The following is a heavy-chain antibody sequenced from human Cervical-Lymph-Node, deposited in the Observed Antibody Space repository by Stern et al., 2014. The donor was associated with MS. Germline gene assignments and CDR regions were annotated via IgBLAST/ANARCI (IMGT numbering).Heavy chain of an antibody. CDR3: TRGPMASFDF. Sequence: QVQLVQSGSELRKPGASVKVSCKASGYPFTSEAMNWVRQAPGQDFEWMGWINTDTGNPTYAQVFAGRFVFSLDASVSTAYLQIRDLKAEDTAVYYCTRGPMASFDFWGQGTLVTVSS. J-gene: IGHJ4*02. CDR1: GYPFTSEA. V-gene: IGHV7-4-1*02. CDR2: INTDTGNP. D-gene: IGHD5-24*01.